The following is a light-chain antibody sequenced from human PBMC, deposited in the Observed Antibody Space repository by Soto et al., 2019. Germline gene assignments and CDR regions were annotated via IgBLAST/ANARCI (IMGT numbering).Light chain of an antibody. V-gene: IGLV1-51*01. J-gene: IGLJ3*02. CDR3: GSWDFTLNGGV. CDR1: SSNIGSDY. CDR2: DNY. Sequence: QAVVTQPPSVSAAPGQKVSISCSGSSSNIGSDYVSWFQQVPGTAPKLLIYDNYKRPSGIPDRFSGSKSGTSATLDITGLQTGDEADYYCGSWDFTLNGGVFGGGTKLTVL.